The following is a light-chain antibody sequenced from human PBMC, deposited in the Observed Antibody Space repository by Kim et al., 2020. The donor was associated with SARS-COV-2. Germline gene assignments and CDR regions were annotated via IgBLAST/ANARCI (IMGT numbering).Light chain of an antibody. Sequence: DIQMTQSPSTLSASVGDRVTITCRASQSINIWLAWYQQKPGEAPKLLIQKASSLESVVPSRFSGSGSGTEFTLTISSLQPDDFATYYCQQYDIYWTFGQGTKVDIK. CDR1: QSINIW. CDR3: QQYDIYWT. V-gene: IGKV1-5*03. CDR2: KAS. J-gene: IGKJ1*01.